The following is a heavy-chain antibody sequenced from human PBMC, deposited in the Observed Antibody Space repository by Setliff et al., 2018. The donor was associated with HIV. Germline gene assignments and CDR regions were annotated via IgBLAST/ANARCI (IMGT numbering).Heavy chain of an antibody. CDR3: ARDKGIVDRGFDI. CDR1: GFTFDDYG. Sequence: PGGSLRLSCAASGFTFDDYGMSWVRQTPRKGLEWVSGINWNGGSTGYADSVKGRFTISRDNGYSSLYLQMNGLRAEDTALYYWARDKGIVDRGFDIWGQGTMVTVSS. D-gene: IGHD3-22*01. V-gene: IGHV3-20*04. CDR2: INWNGGST. J-gene: IGHJ3*02.